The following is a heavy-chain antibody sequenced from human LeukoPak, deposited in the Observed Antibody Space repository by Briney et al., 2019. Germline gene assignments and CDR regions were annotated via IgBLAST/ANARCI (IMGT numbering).Heavy chain of an antibody. CDR2: IYHRGST. CDR1: GGSIRSGGYY. D-gene: IGHD6-6*01. V-gene: IGHV4-30-2*01. J-gene: IGHJ4*02. CDR3: ASIPSYYFDH. Sequence: PSETLSLTCTVSGGSIRSGGYYWSWIRQPPGKGLEWIGYIYHRGSTFYNPPLKSRVPISVDSSNNHCPLKLSPVTAADTAVYYCASIPSYYFDHWGQGTLVTVSS.